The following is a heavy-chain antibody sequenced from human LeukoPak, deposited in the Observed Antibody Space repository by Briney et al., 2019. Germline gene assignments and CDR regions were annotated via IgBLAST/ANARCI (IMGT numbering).Heavy chain of an antibody. V-gene: IGHV1-2*04. Sequence: ASVKVSCKASGYTFTGYYMHWVRQAPGQGLEWMGWINPNSGGTNYAQKFQGWVTMTRDTSISTAYMELSRLRSDDTAVYYCARERGYCSSTSCYGRDRYYGMDVWGKGTTVTVSS. CDR2: INPNSGGT. CDR3: ARERGYCSSTSCYGRDRYYGMDV. D-gene: IGHD2-2*01. CDR1: GYTFTGYY. J-gene: IGHJ6*04.